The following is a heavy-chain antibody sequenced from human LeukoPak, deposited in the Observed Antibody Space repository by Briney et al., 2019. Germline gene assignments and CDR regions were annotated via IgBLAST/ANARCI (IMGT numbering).Heavy chain of an antibody. CDR2: IIPILGIA. Sequence: ASVKVSCKASGGTFSSYTISWVRQAPGQGLEWMGRIIPILGIANYAQKFQGRVTITADKSTSTAYMELGSLRSEDTAVYYCARADGYYDFWSGYYLNYWGQGTLVTVSS. CDR3: ARADGYYDFWSGYYLNY. J-gene: IGHJ4*02. V-gene: IGHV1-69*02. D-gene: IGHD3-3*01. CDR1: GGTFSSYT.